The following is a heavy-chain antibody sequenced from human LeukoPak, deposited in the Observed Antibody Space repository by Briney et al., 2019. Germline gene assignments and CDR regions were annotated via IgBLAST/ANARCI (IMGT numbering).Heavy chain of an antibody. CDR3: AKGHLLPFDI. CDR1: GFTFTNYE. Sequence: GGSLRLSCAASGFTFTNYEMSWVRQAPGKGLEWLSSISGSGDSVFYADSVKGRFTISRDNSLNTLHLQMNSLRAEDTAVYYCAKGHLLPFDIWGQGTMVTVSS. V-gene: IGHV3-23*01. J-gene: IGHJ3*02. CDR2: ISGSGDSV.